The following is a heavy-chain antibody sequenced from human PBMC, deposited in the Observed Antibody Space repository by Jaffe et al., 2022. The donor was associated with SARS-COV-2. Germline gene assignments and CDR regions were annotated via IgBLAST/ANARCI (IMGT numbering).Heavy chain of an antibody. CDR1: GFTLSTYA. J-gene: IGHJ6*03. CDR2: LTVSGTTT. V-gene: IGHV3-23*04. Sequence: EEQLVESGGGLVQAGGSLRVSCAASGFTLSTYAMNWVRQAPGKGLEWVSTLTVSGTTTYYAGSVEGRFTISRDNSKNTLYLQMSSLRAEDTAVYYCARHDYMDVWGKGTSVTVSS. CDR3: ARHDYMDV.